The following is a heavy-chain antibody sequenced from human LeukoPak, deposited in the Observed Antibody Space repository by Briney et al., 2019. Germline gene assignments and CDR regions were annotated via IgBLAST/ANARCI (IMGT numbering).Heavy chain of an antibody. CDR1: GDSVASNIAG. J-gene: IGHJ5*02. CDR3: ARGGLVGSDRGWFGP. Sequence: SQTLSLTCAISGDSVASNIAGWSWIRQSPSRGLGWLGRTYYRSKWYIDYAESMKGRISINPDTSKNQFSLQLNSVTPEDTAVYYCARGGLVGSDRGWFGPWGQGTRVTVSS. V-gene: IGHV6-1*01. D-gene: IGHD2-15*01. CDR2: TYYRSKWYI.